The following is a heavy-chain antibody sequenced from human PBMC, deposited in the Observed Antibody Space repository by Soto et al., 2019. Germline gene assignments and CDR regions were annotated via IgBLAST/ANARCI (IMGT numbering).Heavy chain of an antibody. CDR3: ARKRSICSTWRLIDY. J-gene: IGHJ4*02. CDR1: GGSISSYY. CDR2: IYYSGRT. D-gene: IGHD6-13*01. Sequence: PSETLSLTCTVSGGSISSYYWSWIRQPPGKGLEWIGYIYYSGRTNYNPSLKSRVTISVDTSKNQFSLKLSSVTAADTAVYYCARKRSICSTWRLIDYWGQGTLVTVSS. V-gene: IGHV4-59*01.